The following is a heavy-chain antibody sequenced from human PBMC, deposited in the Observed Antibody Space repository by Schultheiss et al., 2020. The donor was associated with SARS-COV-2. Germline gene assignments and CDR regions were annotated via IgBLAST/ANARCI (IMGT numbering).Heavy chain of an antibody. D-gene: IGHD6-19*01. V-gene: IGHV3-23*01. J-gene: IGHJ4*02. CDR1: GFTFSSCA. CDR2: IEGSGGTT. CDR3: ARDDYLAVAATHSFHY. Sequence: GGSLRLSCAASGFTFSSCAMSWVRQAPGKGLEWVSTIEGSGGTTYYADSVKGRFTTSRDNAKSSLHLQMDSLRVEDTAVYYCARDDYLAVAATHSFHYWGQGTLVTVSS.